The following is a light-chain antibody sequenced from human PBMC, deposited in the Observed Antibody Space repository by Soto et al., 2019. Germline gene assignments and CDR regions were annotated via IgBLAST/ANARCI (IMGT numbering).Light chain of an antibody. CDR3: SSYSSTSSRV. CDR1: SSDVGGYDY. J-gene: IGLJ1*01. Sequence: QSVLTQPASMSGSPGQSITISCTGTSSDVGGYDYVSWYQQHAGKAPKLVIYEVSNRPSGVSNRFSGSKSGITASLILSGLQAEDEADYYCSSYSSTSSRVFGTGTKVTVL. V-gene: IGLV2-14*01. CDR2: EVS.